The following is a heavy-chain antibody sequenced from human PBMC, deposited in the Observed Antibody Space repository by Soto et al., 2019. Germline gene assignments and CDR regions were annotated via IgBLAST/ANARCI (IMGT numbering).Heavy chain of an antibody. CDR2: IRFDGSDE. CDR3: ARDGVGATTFFGFLDY. CDR1: ASIFKGHG. V-gene: IGHV3-33*08. J-gene: IGHJ4*02. D-gene: IGHD1-26*01. Sequence: QVQLVESGGGVVQPGGSLRLSCAASASIFKGHGMHWVRQAPGKGLEWVAIIRFDGSDEHYGDSVEGRFTISRDNSKNMLYLPMNSLRVEDTAVYYCARDGVGATTFFGFLDYWGQGTLVTVSS.